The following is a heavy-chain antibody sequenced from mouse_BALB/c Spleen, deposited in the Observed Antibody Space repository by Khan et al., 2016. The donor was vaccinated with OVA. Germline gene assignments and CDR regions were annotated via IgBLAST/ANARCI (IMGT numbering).Heavy chain of an antibody. CDR2: IDPENGDT. Sequence: EVQLQESGAELVRPGALVKLSCKASGFNIKDYYMHWVKQRPEQGLVWIGRIDPENGDTISDPKFQGKASITSDTSSNTAYLQLSSLTSEDTAVYYCARDGYSPWFAYWGQGTLVTVSA. CDR3: ARDGYSPWFAY. CDR1: GFNIKDYY. D-gene: IGHD2-3*01. V-gene: IGHV14-1*02. J-gene: IGHJ3*01.